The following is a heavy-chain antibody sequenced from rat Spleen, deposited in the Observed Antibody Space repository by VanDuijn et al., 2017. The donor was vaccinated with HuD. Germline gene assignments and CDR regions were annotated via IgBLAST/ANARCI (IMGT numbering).Heavy chain of an antibody. Sequence: EVQVLESGGGLVQPGTSLKLSCATSGFTFSTAWMYWYRQFPEKRLEWVARIKAKSNNYATDYTESVKGRFTISRDDSKSSIYLKMNNLKEEETAIYYCARHRYKRTVAAVDYWGQGVMVTVSS. D-gene: IGHD1-8*01. CDR2: IKAKSNNYAT. CDR1: GFTFSTAW. CDR3: ARHRYKRTVAAVDY. J-gene: IGHJ2*01. V-gene: IGHV6-6*01.